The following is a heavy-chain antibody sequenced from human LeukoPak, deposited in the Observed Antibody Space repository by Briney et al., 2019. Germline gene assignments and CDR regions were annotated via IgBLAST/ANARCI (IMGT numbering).Heavy chain of an antibody. CDR3: VRVASSAMATVYQYYMDV. D-gene: IGHD5-18*01. CDR2: MDYSGGT. J-gene: IGHJ6*03. Sequence: PSETLSLTCTVSGLSISSGGNYWSWIRQHPGKGLEWIGFMDYSGGTYHNSSLQSRVTISLDTSKNQFSLKLRSMTAADTAVYYCVRVASSAMATVYQYYMDVWGKGTTVTVSS. CDR1: GLSISSGGNY. V-gene: IGHV4-31*03.